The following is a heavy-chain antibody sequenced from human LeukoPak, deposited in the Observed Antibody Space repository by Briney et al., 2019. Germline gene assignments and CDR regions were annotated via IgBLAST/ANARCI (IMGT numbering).Heavy chain of an antibody. CDR1: RFTFSGYS. J-gene: IGHJ4*02. D-gene: IGHD1-26*01. V-gene: IGHV3-48*01. Sequence: PGGSLRLSCAASRFTFSGYSMNWVRQALGKGLEWVSYITSSSSAIYYADSVKGRFTISRDNARNSLYLQMNSLRAEDTAVYYCARVRGSHHFDYWGQGTLVTVSS. CDR2: ITSSSSAI. CDR3: ARVRGSHHFDY.